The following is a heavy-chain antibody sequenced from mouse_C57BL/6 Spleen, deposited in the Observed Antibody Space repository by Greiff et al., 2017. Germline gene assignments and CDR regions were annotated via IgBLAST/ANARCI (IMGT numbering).Heavy chain of an antibody. CDR1: GFTFSSYA. Sequence: EVQLVESGGGLVKPGGSLKLSCAASGFTFSSYAMSWVRQTPEKRLEWVATISDGGSYTYYPDNVKGRFTISRDNAKNNLYLQMSHLKSEDTAMYYCARDRDYGSSYDILGYWGQGTTLTVSS. CDR2: ISDGGSYT. V-gene: IGHV5-4*01. D-gene: IGHD1-1*01. J-gene: IGHJ2*01. CDR3: ARDRDYGSSYDILGY.